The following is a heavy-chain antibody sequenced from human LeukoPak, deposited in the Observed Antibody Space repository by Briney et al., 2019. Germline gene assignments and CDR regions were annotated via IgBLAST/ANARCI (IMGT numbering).Heavy chain of an antibody. CDR1: GYTLTELS. V-gene: IGHV1-2*02. CDR2: INPNSGGT. J-gene: IGHJ6*02. CDR3: ARDERESYYYYGMDV. Sequence: ASVKVSCKVSGYTLTELSMHWVRQAPGQGLEWMGWINPNSGGTNYAQKFQGRVTMTRDTSISTAYMELSRLRSDDTAVYYCARDERESYYYYGMDVWGQGTTVTVSS.